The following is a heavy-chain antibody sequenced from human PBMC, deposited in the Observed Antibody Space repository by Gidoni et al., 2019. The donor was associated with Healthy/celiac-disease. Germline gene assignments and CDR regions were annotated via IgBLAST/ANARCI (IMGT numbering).Heavy chain of an antibody. Sequence: EVQLVESGGGLVQPGGSLRLSCAASGFTFSSYEMNWVRQAPGKGLEWVSYISSSGSTIYYADSVKGRFTISRDNAKNSLYLQMNSLRAEDTAVYYCALQAYYDSYWGQGTLVTVSS. CDR1: GFTFSSYE. CDR2: ISSSGSTI. V-gene: IGHV3-48*03. CDR3: ALQAYYDSY. D-gene: IGHD3-3*01. J-gene: IGHJ4*02.